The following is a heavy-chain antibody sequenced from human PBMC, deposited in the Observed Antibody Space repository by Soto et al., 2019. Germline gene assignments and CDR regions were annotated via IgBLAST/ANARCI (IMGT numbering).Heavy chain of an antibody. CDR3: ARLEKLPFYGDHAYFDY. Sequence: PSETLSLTCAVYGGSFSGYYWSWIRQPPGKGLEWIGEVNHSGSTNYNPSLKSRVTISVDTSKNQFSLKLSSVTAADTAVYYCARLEKLPFYGDHAYFDYWGQGTLVTVSS. D-gene: IGHD4-17*01. V-gene: IGHV4-34*01. CDR2: VNHSGST. CDR1: GGSFSGYY. J-gene: IGHJ4*02.